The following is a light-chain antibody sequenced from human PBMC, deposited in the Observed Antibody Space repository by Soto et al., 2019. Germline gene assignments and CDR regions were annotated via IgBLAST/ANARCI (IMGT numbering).Light chain of an antibody. J-gene: IGKJ4*01. Sequence: DIQMTQSPSSLSASVGDRVTITCRASQGISNYLAWYQQKPGKVPKLLIYAASTLQSGVPSRFSGSGSGTDFTLTISSLQPEDGATYYCQKYNSALGVTFGGGTKVEIK. CDR2: AAS. CDR3: QKYNSALGVT. V-gene: IGKV1-27*01. CDR1: QGISNY.